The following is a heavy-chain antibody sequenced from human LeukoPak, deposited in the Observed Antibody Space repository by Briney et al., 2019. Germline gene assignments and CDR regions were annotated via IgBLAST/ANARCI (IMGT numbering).Heavy chain of an antibody. V-gene: IGHV4-59*01. D-gene: IGHD1-26*01. CDR3: ARDNVGYFDY. Sequence: SETLSLTCTVSGGSISSYYWSWIRQPPGKGLEWVGEINHSGSTNYNPSLKSRVTISVDTSKNQFSLKLSSVTAADTAVYYCARDNVGYFDYWGQGTLVTVSS. J-gene: IGHJ4*02. CDR2: INHSGST. CDR1: GGSISSYY.